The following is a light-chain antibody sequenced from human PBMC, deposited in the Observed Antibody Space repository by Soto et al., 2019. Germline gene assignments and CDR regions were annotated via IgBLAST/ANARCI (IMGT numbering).Light chain of an antibody. CDR2: DAS. CDR3: QQRSNWPPLT. V-gene: IGKV3-11*01. J-gene: IGKJ4*01. Sequence: EIVLTQSPATLSLSPGERATLSCRASQRVSSYLAWYQQKPGQAPRLLIYDASNRATGIPARFSGSGSGTDFTLTIISLEPEDFAVYYCQQRSNWPPLTFGGATKVEIK. CDR1: QRVSSY.